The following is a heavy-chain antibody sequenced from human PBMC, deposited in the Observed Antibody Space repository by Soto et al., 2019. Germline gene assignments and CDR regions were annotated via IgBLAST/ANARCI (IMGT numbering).Heavy chain of an antibody. Sequence: GASVKVSCKASGYTFITYGVTWVRQAPGQGLEWMGWITPYNGKTHYAQKFQDRVTMNTDTAATTAYMELRSLTSDDSAMYFCARDTSHYFDHWGQGILVTVSS. D-gene: IGHD2-2*01. CDR3: ARDTSHYFDH. CDR2: ITPYNGKT. J-gene: IGHJ4*02. V-gene: IGHV1-18*01. CDR1: GYTFITYG.